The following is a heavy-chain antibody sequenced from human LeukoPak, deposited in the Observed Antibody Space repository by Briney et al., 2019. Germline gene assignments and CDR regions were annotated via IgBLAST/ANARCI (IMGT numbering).Heavy chain of an antibody. V-gene: IGHV4-4*07. CDR1: GGSISSYY. D-gene: IGHD3-22*01. Sequence: PSETLSLTCTVSGGSISSYYWSWIRQPAGKGLEWIGRIYTSGSTNYNPSLKSRVTISDTSKNQFSLKLSSVTAADTAVYYCAREKIGYYDGSGRGWFDPWGQGTLVTVSS. J-gene: IGHJ5*02. CDR2: IYTSGST. CDR3: AREKIGYYDGSGRGWFDP.